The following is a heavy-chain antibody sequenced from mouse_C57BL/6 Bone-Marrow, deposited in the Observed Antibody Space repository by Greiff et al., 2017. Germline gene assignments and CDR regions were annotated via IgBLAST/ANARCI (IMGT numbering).Heavy chain of an antibody. CDR3: TRGGNYGPFYARDY. D-gene: IGHD1-1*02. CDR2: IDPSDSET. J-gene: IGHJ4*01. V-gene: IGHV1-52*01. Sequence: QVQLQQPGAELVRPGSSVKLSCKASGYTFTSYWMHWVKQRPIQGLEWIGNIDPSDSETHYNQKFKDKATLTVDKSSSTAYMQLSRLTSEDSAVYYCTRGGNYGPFYARDYWGQGTSVTVSS. CDR1: GYTFTSYW.